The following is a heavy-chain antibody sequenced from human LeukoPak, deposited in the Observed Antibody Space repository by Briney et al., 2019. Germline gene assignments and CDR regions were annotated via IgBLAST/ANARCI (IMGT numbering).Heavy chain of an antibody. D-gene: IGHD1-26*01. V-gene: IGHV3-48*02. J-gene: IGHJ6*02. CDR3: ARDPHGIQQKYYYYYGMDV. Sequence: AGGSLRLSCAASGFTFSSYSMTWVRQAPGKGLEWVSYISSSSSTIYYADSVKGRFTISRDNAKNSLYLQMNSLRDEDTAVYYCARDPHGIQQKYYYYYGMDVWGQGTTVTVSS. CDR2: ISSSSSTI. CDR1: GFTFSSYS.